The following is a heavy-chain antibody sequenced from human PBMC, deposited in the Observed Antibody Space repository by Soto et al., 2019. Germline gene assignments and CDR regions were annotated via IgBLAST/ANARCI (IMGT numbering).Heavy chain of an antibody. CDR3: ARQYYYDSSGYSPFAY. CDR2: INWNGGST. J-gene: IGHJ4*02. CDR1: GFTFDDYG. D-gene: IGHD3-22*01. Sequence: PGGSLRLSCAASGFTFDDYGLTWVRQAPGKGLEWVSGINWNGGSTRYADSVKGRFTISRDNAKNSLYLQMNSLRAEDTALYYGARQYYYDSSGYSPFAYCGQGTLVTVSS. V-gene: IGHV3-20*04.